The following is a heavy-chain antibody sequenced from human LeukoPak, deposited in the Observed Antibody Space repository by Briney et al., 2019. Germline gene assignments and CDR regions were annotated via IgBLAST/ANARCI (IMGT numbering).Heavy chain of an antibody. CDR1: GGSFSGYY. CDR2: IYYSGST. CDR3: ARRHRYYDSSGYYWGQVWYYYYGMDV. J-gene: IGHJ6*02. D-gene: IGHD3-22*01. V-gene: IGHV4-34*01. Sequence: PSETLSLTCAVYGGSFSGYYWSWIRQPPGKGLEWIGSIYYSGSTYYNPSLKSRVTISVDTSKNQFSLKLSSVTAADTAVYYCARRHRYYDSSGYYWGQVWYYYYGMDVWGQGTTVTVSS.